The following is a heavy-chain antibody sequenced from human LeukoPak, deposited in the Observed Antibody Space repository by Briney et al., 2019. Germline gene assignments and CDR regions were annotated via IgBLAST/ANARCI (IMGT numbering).Heavy chain of an antibody. CDR2: ISGSGGST. Sequence: GGSLRLSCAASGFTFSSYAMSWVRQAPGKGLEWVSAISGSGGSTYYADSVKGRFTISRDNSKNTLYLQMNSLRAEDTAVYYCAKVAGITMVRGGRFDYFDYWGQGTLVTVSP. CDR3: AKVAGITMVRGGRFDYFDY. J-gene: IGHJ4*02. D-gene: IGHD3-10*01. CDR1: GFTFSSYA. V-gene: IGHV3-23*01.